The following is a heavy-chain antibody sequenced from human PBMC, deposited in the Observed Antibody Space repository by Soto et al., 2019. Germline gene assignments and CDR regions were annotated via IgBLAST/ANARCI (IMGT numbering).Heavy chain of an antibody. CDR1: GFSLSTSGVG. V-gene: IGHV2-5*01. CDR3: AHVLVVVANYGMDV. CDR2: IYWYDDK. Sequence: QITLKESGPTLVKPTQTLTLTCTFSGFSLSTSGVGVGWIRQPPGKALEWLALIYWYDDKRYSPSLTSRLTITTDPSKHQVVLTMTNMDPVDTATYYCAHVLVVVANYGMDVWGQGTTVTVSS. D-gene: IGHD2-15*01. J-gene: IGHJ6*02.